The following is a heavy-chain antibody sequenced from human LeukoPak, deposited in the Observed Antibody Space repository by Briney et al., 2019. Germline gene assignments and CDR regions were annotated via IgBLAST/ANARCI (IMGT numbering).Heavy chain of an antibody. CDR2: VYYGRTT. CDR3: VRHDGRGGATMGAFDS. CDR1: AASISSSSHH. J-gene: IGHJ5*01. D-gene: IGHD4/OR15-4a*01. Sequence: SETLSLTCTVSAASISSSSHHWGWIRQSPGKGLEWIGSVYYGRTTYYSPSLDSRVTIFLDTSANQFSLQLNSVTAADTAVYYCVRHDGRGGATMGAFDSWGQGSLVTVSS. V-gene: IGHV4-39*01.